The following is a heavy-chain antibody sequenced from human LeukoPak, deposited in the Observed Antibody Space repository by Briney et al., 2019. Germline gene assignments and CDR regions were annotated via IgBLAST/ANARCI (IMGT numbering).Heavy chain of an antibody. V-gene: IGHV4-61*02. CDR1: GGSISSGSYY. D-gene: IGHD3-10*01. CDR2: IYTSGST. Sequence: PSQTLSLTCTVSGGSISSGSYYWSWIRQPAGKGLEWIGRIYTSGSTNYNPSLKGRVTISVDTSKNQFSLKLSSVTAADTAVYYCARGVREKNRGFLLYYYYYYMDVWGKGTTVAISS. J-gene: IGHJ6*03. CDR3: ARGVREKNRGFLLYYYYYYMDV.